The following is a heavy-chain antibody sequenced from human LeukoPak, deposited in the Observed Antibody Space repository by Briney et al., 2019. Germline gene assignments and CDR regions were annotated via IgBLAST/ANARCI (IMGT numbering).Heavy chain of an antibody. J-gene: IGHJ4*02. CDR1: GFIFSDYY. CDR3: AKGGVGAAFDY. V-gene: IGHV3-11*01. Sequence: GGSLRLSCAASGFIFSDYYVTWLRQAPGKGLEWISYISETGTTVHYAGSVKGRFTVSRDNSKNTLYLQMNSLRAEDTAVYYCAKGGVGAAFDYWGQGTLVTVSS. CDR2: ISETGTTV. D-gene: IGHD1-26*01.